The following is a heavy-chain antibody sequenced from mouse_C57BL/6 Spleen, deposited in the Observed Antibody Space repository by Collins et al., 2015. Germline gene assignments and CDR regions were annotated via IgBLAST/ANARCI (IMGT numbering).Heavy chain of an antibody. V-gene: IGHV1-80*01. Sequence: QVQLQQSGAELVKPGASVNISCKASGYAFSWYWMNWVKQRPGKGLEWIGQIYPGDGDATYNEHFKGKATLTADKSSSTAYMQLSSLTSEDSAVYFCARDREGFWAYWGQGTLVTVSA. CDR3: ARDREGFWAY. CDR2: IYPGDGDA. CDR1: GYAFSWYW. J-gene: IGHJ3*01.